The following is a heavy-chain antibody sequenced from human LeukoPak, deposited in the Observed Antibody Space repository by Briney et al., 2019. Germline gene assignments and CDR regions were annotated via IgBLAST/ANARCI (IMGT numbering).Heavy chain of an antibody. V-gene: IGHV1-2*02. CDR3: ARGSTIFGVVIYYFDY. Sequence: ASVKVSCKASGYTFTGYYMHWVRQAPGQGLEWMGWINPNSGGTNYAQKFQGRVNMTRDTSISTAYMELSRLRSDDTAVYYCARGSTIFGVVIYYFDYWGQGTLVTVSS. J-gene: IGHJ4*02. D-gene: IGHD3-3*01. CDR1: GYTFTGYY. CDR2: INPNSGGT.